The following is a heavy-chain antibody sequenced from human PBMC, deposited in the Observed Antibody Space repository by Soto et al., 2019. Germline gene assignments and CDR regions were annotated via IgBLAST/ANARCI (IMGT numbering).Heavy chain of an antibody. V-gene: IGHV3-23*01. Sequence: PGGSLRLSCAASGFPFRSYAMGWVRQAPGKGLEWISVISGSGEITLYTDSVKGRFTISRDFSNNTLSLQMNALRAEDTAVYFCARDLRGHYGPWGQGTVVTVSS. CDR3: ARDLRGHYGP. CDR2: ISGSGEIT. J-gene: IGHJ3*01. D-gene: IGHD4-17*01. CDR1: GFPFRSYA.